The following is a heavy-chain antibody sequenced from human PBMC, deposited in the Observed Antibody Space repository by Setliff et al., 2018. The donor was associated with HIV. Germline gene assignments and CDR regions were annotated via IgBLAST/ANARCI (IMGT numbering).Heavy chain of an antibody. CDR1: GYTFSTYS. CDR2: INPGSGNT. J-gene: IGHJ5*02. D-gene: IGHD4-17*01. CDR3: AREINTVTFEWFDP. Sequence: ASVKVSCKASGYTFSTYSIHWVRQAPGQRLEWMGWINPGSGNTQYSQKLQDRLTFTRDTSASSVYMELSSLRSDDTAVYYCAREINTVTFEWFDPWGQGTLVTVSS. V-gene: IGHV1-3*01.